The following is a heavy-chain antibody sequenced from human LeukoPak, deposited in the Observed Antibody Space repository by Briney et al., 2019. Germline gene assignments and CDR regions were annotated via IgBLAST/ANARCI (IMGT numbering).Heavy chain of an antibody. CDR1: GFTFSSYE. CDR2: ISSSGSTI. V-gene: IGHV3-48*03. CDR3: AISSSWFPWDY. J-gene: IGHJ4*02. Sequence: PGGSLRLTCAASGFTFSSYEMNWVRQAPGKGLEWVSYISSSGSTIYYADSVKGRFTISRDNAKNSLYLQMNSLRAEDTAVYYCAISSSWFPWDYWGQGTLVTVSS. D-gene: IGHD6-13*01.